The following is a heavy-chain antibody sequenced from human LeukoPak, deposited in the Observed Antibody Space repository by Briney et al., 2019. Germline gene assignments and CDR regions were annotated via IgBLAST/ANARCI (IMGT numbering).Heavy chain of an antibody. V-gene: IGHV3-48*03. CDR1: GFTFSSYE. J-gene: IGHJ4*02. CDR3: AREGNYYDSSGYYYGFDY. CDR2: ISSSGSTI. D-gene: IGHD3-22*01. Sequence: GGSLRLSCAASGFTFSSYEMNWVRQAPGKGLEWVSYISSSGSTIYYADSVKGRFTISRDNAKSSLYLQMNSLRAEDTAVYYCAREGNYYDSSGYYYGFDYWGQGTLVTVSS.